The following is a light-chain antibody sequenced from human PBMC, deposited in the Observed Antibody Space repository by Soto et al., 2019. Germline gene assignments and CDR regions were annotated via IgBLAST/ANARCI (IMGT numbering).Light chain of an antibody. CDR2: GAS. V-gene: IGKV3-20*01. J-gene: IGKJ4*01. CDR3: HQYANSLLT. CDR1: QSVNSN. Sequence: EIVLTQSPGTLSLSPGERATLSCRASQSVNSNLAWYQHKPGRAPRLLMYGASTRATDIPDRFSASGSGTDFSLTINRREPEDFAVYYCHQYANSLLTFCGGTKVEMK.